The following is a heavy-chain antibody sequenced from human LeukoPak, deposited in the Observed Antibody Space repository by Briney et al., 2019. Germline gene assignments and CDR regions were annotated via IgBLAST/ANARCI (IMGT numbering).Heavy chain of an antibody. D-gene: IGHD6-19*01. Sequence: ASVKVSCKTSGYTFTNFGVSWVRQTPGQGLEWMGWINPNSGGTNYAQKFQGRVTMTRDTSLSTVYMELSRLRSDDAAVYYCATQATSGWHFSWGQGTLVTVSS. CDR3: ATQATSGWHFS. J-gene: IGHJ5*02. CDR2: INPNSGGT. V-gene: IGHV1-2*02. CDR1: GYTFTNFG.